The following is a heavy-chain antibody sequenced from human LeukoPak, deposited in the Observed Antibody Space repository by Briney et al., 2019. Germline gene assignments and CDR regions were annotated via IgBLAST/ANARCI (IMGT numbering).Heavy chain of an antibody. CDR3: ARVYPDPTTPTCMDV. CDR1: GYTFTSYY. J-gene: IGHJ6*02. V-gene: IGHV1-2*06. Sequence: ASVKVSCKASGYTFTSYYMHWVRQAPGQGLEWMGRINPNSGGTNYAQKFQGRVTMTRDTSISTAYMELSRLRSDDTAVYYCARVYPDPTTPTCMDVWGQGTTVTVSS. D-gene: IGHD4-11*01. CDR2: INPNSGGT.